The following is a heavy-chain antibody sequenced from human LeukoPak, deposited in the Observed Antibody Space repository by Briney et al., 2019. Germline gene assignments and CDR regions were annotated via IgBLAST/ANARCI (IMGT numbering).Heavy chain of an antibody. CDR2: IYYSGST. V-gene: IGHV4-39*07. Sequence: KPSETLSLTCTVSGDSISSISYYWGWIRQPPGKGLEWIGHIYYSGSTFYNPSLKSRVTISVDTSKNQFSLKLRSVTAADTAMFYCARLYGNFQNYYDYWGQGTLVAVSS. D-gene: IGHD1-7*01. CDR3: ARLYGNFQNYYDY. J-gene: IGHJ4*02. CDR1: GDSISSISYY.